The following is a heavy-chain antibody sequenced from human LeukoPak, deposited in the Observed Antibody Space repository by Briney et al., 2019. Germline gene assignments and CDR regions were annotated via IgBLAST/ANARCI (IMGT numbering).Heavy chain of an antibody. CDR2: IYYSGST. CDR3: ARLMPYYYDSSGYYPSGNYYYYYMDV. V-gene: IGHV4-39*01. Sequence: SETLSLTCTVSGASVSGSAYYWGWIRQPPGKGLEWIGNIYYSGSTYYNPSLKSRVTISVDTSKNQFSLKLSSVTAADTAVYYCARLMPYYYDSSGYYPSGNYYYYYMDVWGKGTTVTISS. D-gene: IGHD3-22*01. J-gene: IGHJ6*03. CDR1: GASVSGSAYY.